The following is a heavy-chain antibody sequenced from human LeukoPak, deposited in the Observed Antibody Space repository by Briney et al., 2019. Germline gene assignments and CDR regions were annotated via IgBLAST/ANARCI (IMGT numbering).Heavy chain of an antibody. CDR2: INQSGRT. J-gene: IGHJ3*02. D-gene: IGHD3-10*01. CDR3: ARGWFGFWHNTYTDDNAFDI. CDR1: GGSLSGYY. V-gene: IGHV4-34*01. Sequence: PSETLSLTFAVYGGSLSGYYCSGIRQVPGKGLEWIGEINQSGRTNYNPSLKSRVTISVDTSKNQISLKLSFVTATDTAIYYCARGWFGFWHNTYTDDNAFDIWGQGTMVTVSS.